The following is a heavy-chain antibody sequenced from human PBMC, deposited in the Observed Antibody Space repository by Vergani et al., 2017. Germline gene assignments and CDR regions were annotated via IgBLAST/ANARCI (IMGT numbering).Heavy chain of an antibody. CDR3: ARDAQTALELRDYYYYYMDV. CDR1: GFTFSSYG. Sequence: QVQLVESGGGVVQPGRSLRLSCAASGFTFSSYGMHLVRQAPGKGMEWVAVIWYDGSNKYYADSVKGRFTISRDNSKNTLYLQMNSLRAEDTAVYYCARDAQTALELRDYYYYYMDVWGKGTTVTVSS. CDR2: IWYDGSNK. V-gene: IGHV3-33*01. J-gene: IGHJ6*03. D-gene: IGHD1-7*01.